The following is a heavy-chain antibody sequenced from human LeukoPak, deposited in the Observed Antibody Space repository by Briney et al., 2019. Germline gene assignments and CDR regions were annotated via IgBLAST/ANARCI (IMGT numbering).Heavy chain of an antibody. CDR1: GGSISSYY. Sequence: SETLSLTCTVSGGSISSYYWSWIRQPAGKGLEWIGRIYTSGSTNYNPSLKSRVTISVDKSKSQFSLKLSSVTAADTAVYYCARGATMVRGVRDWFDPWGQGTLVTVSS. D-gene: IGHD3-10*01. CDR3: ARGATMVRGVRDWFDP. CDR2: IYTSGST. J-gene: IGHJ5*02. V-gene: IGHV4-4*07.